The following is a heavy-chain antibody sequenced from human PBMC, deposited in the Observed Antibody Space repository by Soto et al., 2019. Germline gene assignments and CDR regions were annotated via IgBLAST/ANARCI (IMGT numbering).Heavy chain of an antibody. V-gene: IGHV3-48*02. CDR2: ISSRSYTI. CDR1: GFTFSTYS. J-gene: IGHJ6*02. Sequence: EVKLVESGGDLVQPGGSLRLSCAASGFTFSTYSMNWVRQAPGKGLEWVSYISSRSYTIYYVDSVKGRFTISRDNAKNSLYLQMNSLRDEDTAVYYCARGGSSSDSSMDVWGQGTTVTVSS. CDR3: ARGGSSSDSSMDV. D-gene: IGHD6-6*01.